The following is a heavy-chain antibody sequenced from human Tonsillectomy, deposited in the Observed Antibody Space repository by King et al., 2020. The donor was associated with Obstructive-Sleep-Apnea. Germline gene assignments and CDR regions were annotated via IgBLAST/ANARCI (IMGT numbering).Heavy chain of an antibody. V-gene: IGHV3-74*01. Sequence: VQLVESGGGLVQPGGSLRLSCAASGFTFSSYWMHWVGQAPGKGLVWVSRINSYGSTTTYADSVKGRFTTSRDNAKNTLHLQMSSLRAEDTAVYFCARDRDCRSTSCFFGMDVWGQGTTVTVSS. CDR1: GFTFSSYW. CDR3: ARDRDCRSTSCFFGMDV. CDR2: INSYGSTT. J-gene: IGHJ6*02. D-gene: IGHD2-2*01.